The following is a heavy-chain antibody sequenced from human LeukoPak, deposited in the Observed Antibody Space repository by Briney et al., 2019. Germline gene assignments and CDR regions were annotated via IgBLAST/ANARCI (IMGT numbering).Heavy chain of an antibody. CDR2: MNPNSGNT. CDR1: GYTFTSYD. D-gene: IGHD4-17*01. V-gene: IGHV1-8*03. CDR3: ATDYGDYLYNY. J-gene: IGHJ4*02. Sequence: GASVKVSCKASGYTFTSYDINWVRQATGQGLEWMGWMNPNSGNTGYAQKFQGRVTITRNTSISTAYMELSSLRSEDTAVYYCATDYGDYLYNYWGQGTLVTVSS.